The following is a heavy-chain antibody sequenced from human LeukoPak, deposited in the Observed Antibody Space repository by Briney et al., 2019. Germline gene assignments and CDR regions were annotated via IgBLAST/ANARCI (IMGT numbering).Heavy chain of an antibody. Sequence: GASVKVSCKASGGTFSSYAISWVRQAPGQGLEWMGGIIPIFGTANYAQKFQGRVTITADESTSTAYMELNSLTSEDTAVYFCARDRCTSTSCYHAFDIWGQGTMVTVSS. D-gene: IGHD2-2*01. CDR2: IIPIFGTA. CDR1: GGTFSSYA. J-gene: IGHJ3*02. CDR3: ARDRCTSTSCYHAFDI. V-gene: IGHV1-69*13.